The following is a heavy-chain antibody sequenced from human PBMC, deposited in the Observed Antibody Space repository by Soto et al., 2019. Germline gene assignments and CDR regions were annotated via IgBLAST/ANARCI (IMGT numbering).Heavy chain of an antibody. CDR3: ARDQYSGYDFAL. CDR1: GASIAGGSYY. J-gene: IGHJ5*02. D-gene: IGHD5-12*01. Sequence: QVQLRESGPGLVKPSQTLLLTCSVSGASIAGGSYYLRWLLQPPGTGLEWIGYIPSRGRPFYHPSLASRSTISSDTSKNPLSLPWTSVTAADTAVYSCARDQYSGYDFALWRQGPLVTVS. V-gene: IGHV4-30-4*01. CDR2: IPSRGRP.